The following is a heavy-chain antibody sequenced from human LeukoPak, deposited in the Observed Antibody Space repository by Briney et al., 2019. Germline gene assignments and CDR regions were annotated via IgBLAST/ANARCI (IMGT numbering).Heavy chain of an antibody. D-gene: IGHD2-2*01. J-gene: IGHJ5*02. CDR2: IYYSGRT. V-gene: IGHV4-39*01. Sequence: SETLSLTCTVSGGSFSSSSNYWGWIRQPPGKGLEWFGSIYYSGRTYYNPSLKRRATISVDTSKNQFSLKMSLMTAANTAVYYCASQLGGYCSSISCYLEESWFDAWGQGTLVTVSS. CDR3: ASQLGGYCSSISCYLEESWFDA. CDR1: GGSFSSSSNY.